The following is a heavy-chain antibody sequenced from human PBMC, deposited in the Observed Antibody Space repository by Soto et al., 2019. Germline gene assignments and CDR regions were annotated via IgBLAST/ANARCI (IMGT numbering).Heavy chain of an antibody. J-gene: IGHJ3*02. V-gene: IGHV4-31*03. CDR2: IHNSGNT. Sequence: SETLSLTCTVSGGSISSGGYYWSWIRQHPGMGLEWIGHIHNSGNTYYNPSLKSRVTISIDTSKNQFSLRLSSVTTADTAVYYCATSPRFAFDIWGQGTMVTVSS. CDR3: ATSPRFAFDI. CDR1: GGSISSGGYY.